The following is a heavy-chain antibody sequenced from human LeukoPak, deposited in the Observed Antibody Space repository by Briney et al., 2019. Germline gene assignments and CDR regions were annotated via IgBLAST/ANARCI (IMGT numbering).Heavy chain of an antibody. Sequence: SETLSLTCAVYGGSFSAYYWTWIRQPPGKGLEWIGEINHSGSTNYNPSLKSRVTISVDTSKNQFSLKLSSVTAADTAVYYCAKRGPYYYGSGSYYKGAQYYFDSWGQGPLVTVSS. J-gene: IGHJ4*02. CDR2: INHSGST. V-gene: IGHV4-34*01. CDR1: GGSFSAYY. CDR3: AKRGPYYYGSGSYYKGAQYYFDS. D-gene: IGHD3-10*01.